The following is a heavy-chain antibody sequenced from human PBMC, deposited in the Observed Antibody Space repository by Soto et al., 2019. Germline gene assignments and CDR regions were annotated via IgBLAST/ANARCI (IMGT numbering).Heavy chain of an antibody. D-gene: IGHD3-22*01. J-gene: IGHJ3*02. V-gene: IGHV6-1*01. CDR1: GDSVSSNSAA. Sequence: SQTLSLTCAISGDSVSSNSAAWSWIRQSPSRGLEWLGRTYYRSRWNSDYAVSVKSRITINSDTSKNQFSLQLKSVTPEDTAVYYCARDRLESSGYYLDAFEIWGQGTMVTVSS. CDR3: ARDRLESSGYYLDAFEI. CDR2: TYYRSRWNS.